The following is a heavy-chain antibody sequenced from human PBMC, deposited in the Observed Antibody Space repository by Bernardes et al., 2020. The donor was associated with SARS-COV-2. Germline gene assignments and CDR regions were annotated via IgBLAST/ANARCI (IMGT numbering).Heavy chain of an antibody. Sequence: GGSLSLSCDTSVLTFEDYTLHWVRQVTGRGLAWVSLLSWDGSSPDYAASVNGRFTISRDNRKNSVYLQMDSLTTDDTALYYCAKDIHSGRYVAYCDSWGKRPLVNV. V-gene: IGHV3-43*01. J-gene: IGHJ4*02. CDR3: AKDIHSGRYVAYCDS. CDR1: VLTFEDYT. D-gene: IGHD1-26*01. CDR2: LSWDGSSP.